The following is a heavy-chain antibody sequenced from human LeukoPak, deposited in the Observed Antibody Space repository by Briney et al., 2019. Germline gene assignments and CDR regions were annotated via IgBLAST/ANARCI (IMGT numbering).Heavy chain of an antibody. J-gene: IGHJ4*02. D-gene: IGHD3-22*01. CDR3: ARESSGYYHSFDY. CDR2: TSSSGGSI. CDR1: GSTFTAYT. V-gene: IGHV3-48*02. Sequence: GGSLRLSCAASGSTFTAYTMIWVRQAPGKGLELISYTSSSGGSIYYADSVMGRFTISRDNSKNSLFLQMSSLRDEDTAVYYCARESSGYYHSFDYWGQGTLVTVSS.